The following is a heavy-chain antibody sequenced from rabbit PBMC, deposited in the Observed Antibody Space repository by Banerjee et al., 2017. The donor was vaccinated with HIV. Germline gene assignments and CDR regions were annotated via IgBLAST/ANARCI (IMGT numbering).Heavy chain of an antibody. V-gene: IGHV1S45*01. CDR3: ARDNAGDGTHYFNL. CDR1: GFDFSNYYM. J-gene: IGHJ4*01. D-gene: IGHD7-1*01. CDR2: IYGGSSDHI. Sequence: QEQLKESGGGLVQPGGSLKLSCKASGFDFSNYYMSWVRQAPGKGLEWIGCIYGGSSDHIYYASWAKGRFTISKTSSTTLTLQLNSLTAADTATYFCARDNAGDGTHYFNLWGPGTLVTVS.